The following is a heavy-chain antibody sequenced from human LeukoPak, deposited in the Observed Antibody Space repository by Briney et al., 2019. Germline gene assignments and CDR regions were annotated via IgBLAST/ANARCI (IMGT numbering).Heavy chain of an antibody. V-gene: IGHV3-30*04. D-gene: IGHD6-19*01. CDR3: AAVAVAGTRNGY. J-gene: IGHJ4*02. Sequence: GGSLRLSCAASGFTFSSYAMHWVRQAPGKGLEWVAVISYDGSNKYYADSVKGRFTISRDNSKNTLYLQMNSLRAEDTAVYYCAAVAVAGTRNGYWGQGTLVTVSS. CDR1: GFTFSSYA. CDR2: ISYDGSNK.